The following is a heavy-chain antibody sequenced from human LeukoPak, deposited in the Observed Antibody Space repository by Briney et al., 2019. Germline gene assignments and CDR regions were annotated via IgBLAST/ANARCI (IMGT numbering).Heavy chain of an antibody. V-gene: IGHV3-30*03. CDR1: GFAFSSYG. J-gene: IGHJ2*01. Sequence: GRSLRLSCAASGFAFSSYGMHWVRQAPGKGLEWVAVISYDGSNKYYADSVKGRFTISRDNSKNTLYLQMNSLRAEDTAVYYCARAYGDQAPYWYFDLWGRGTLVTVSS. CDR2: ISYDGSNK. CDR3: ARAYGDQAPYWYFDL. D-gene: IGHD4-17*01.